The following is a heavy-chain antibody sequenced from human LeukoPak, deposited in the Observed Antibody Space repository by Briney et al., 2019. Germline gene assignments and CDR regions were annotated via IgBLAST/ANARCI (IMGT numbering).Heavy chain of an antibody. V-gene: IGHV3-48*03. J-gene: IGHJ4*02. D-gene: IGHD3-22*01. CDR1: GFTFSSYQ. CDR2: ISSSGSTI. Sequence: GGSLRLSCAAFGFTFSSYQMNWVRQAPGKGLEWISYISSSGSTIYYADSVKGRFTISRDNAKNSLYLQMKSLRAEDTAVYYCARSDTSGYYHIPTDYWGQGTLVTVSS. CDR3: ARSDTSGYYHIPTDY.